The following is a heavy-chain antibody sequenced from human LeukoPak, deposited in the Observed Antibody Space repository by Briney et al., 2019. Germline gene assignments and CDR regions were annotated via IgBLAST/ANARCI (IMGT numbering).Heavy chain of an antibody. CDR3: ARGVSYYDFWSGYWDLYFDY. CDR1: GGTFSSYA. J-gene: IGHJ4*02. CDR2: IIPIFGTA. Sequence: SVKVSCKASGGTFSSYAISWVRQAPGQGLEWMGGIIPIFGTANYARKFQGRVTITADESTSTAYMELSSLRSEDTAVYYCARGVSYYDFWSGYWDLYFDYWGQGTLVTVSS. D-gene: IGHD3-3*01. V-gene: IGHV1-69*01.